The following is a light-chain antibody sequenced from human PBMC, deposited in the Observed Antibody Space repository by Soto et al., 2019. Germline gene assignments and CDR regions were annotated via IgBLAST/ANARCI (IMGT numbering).Light chain of an antibody. CDR3: QQTHNWPLT. Sequence: EIVMTQSPATLSVSPGERATLSCRASQSVNINLAWYQHKPGQAPRLLISGASTRATGIPARFSGGGSGTEFTLTISSLQSEDFALYYCQQTHNWPLTFGGGTKVEIK. CDR2: GAS. J-gene: IGKJ4*01. CDR1: QSVNIN. V-gene: IGKV3-15*01.